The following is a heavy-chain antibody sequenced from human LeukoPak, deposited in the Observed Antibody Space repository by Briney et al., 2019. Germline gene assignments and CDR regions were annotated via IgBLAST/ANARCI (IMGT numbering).Heavy chain of an antibody. D-gene: IGHD3-10*01. CDR1: GFTFSSYS. J-gene: IGHJ4*02. Sequence: PGGSLRLSCAASGFTFSSYSMNWVRQAPGKGLEWVSSISSSSSYIYYADSVKGRFTISRDNAKNSLYLQMNSLRAEDTAVYYCARDAYGSGSRHFGGFDYWGQGTLVAVSS. V-gene: IGHV3-21*01. CDR2: ISSSSSYI. CDR3: ARDAYGSGSRHFGGFDY.